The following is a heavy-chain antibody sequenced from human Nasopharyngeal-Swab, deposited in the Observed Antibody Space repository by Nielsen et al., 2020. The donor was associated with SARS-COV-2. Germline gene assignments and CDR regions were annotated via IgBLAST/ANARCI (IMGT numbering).Heavy chain of an antibody. CDR3: ARDLAVAEYRGDYFDY. D-gene: IGHD6-19*01. Sequence: WIRQPPGQGLEWVSSISSSSSYIYYADSVKGRFTISRDNAKNSLYLQMNSLRAEDTAVYYCARDLAVAEYRGDYFDYWGQGTLVTVSS. V-gene: IGHV3-21*01. J-gene: IGHJ4*02. CDR2: ISSSSSYI.